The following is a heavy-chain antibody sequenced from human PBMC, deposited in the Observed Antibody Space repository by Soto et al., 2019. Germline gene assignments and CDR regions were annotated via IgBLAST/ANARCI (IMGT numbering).Heavy chain of an antibody. D-gene: IGHD3-10*01. CDR2: INHSGST. Sequence: SETLSLTCAVYGVSFNSYFWNWVRQPPGKGLEWIGEINHSGSTNYNPSLKSRVSISEGTSNNQFSLKLSSVTAADTAVYYCARGRGDGYNQDWYFDLWGRGTLVTVSS. V-gene: IGHV4-34*01. J-gene: IGHJ2*01. CDR3: ARGRGDGYNQDWYFDL. CDR1: GVSFNSYF.